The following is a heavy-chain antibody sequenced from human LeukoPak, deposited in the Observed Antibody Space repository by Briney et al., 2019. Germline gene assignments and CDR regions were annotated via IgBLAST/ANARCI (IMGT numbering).Heavy chain of an antibody. CDR2: ISSSSSYI. CDR3: ARDRYSSGWYYYYGMDV. Sequence: PGGSLRLSCAASGFTFSSYSMNWVRQAPGKGLEWVSSISSSSSYIYYADSVKGRFTISRDNAKNSLYLQMNSLRAEDTAVYYCARDRYSSGWYYYYGMDVWGQGTTVTVSS. V-gene: IGHV3-21*01. CDR1: GFTFSSYS. J-gene: IGHJ6*02. D-gene: IGHD6-19*01.